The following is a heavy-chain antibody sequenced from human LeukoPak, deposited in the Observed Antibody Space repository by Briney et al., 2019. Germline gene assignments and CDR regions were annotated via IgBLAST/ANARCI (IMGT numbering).Heavy chain of an antibody. CDR3: ARDLRSGSYGSTVDY. Sequence: ASVKVSCKASGYTFTGYYMHWVRQAPGQGLEWMGWINPNSGGTNYAQKFQGRVTMTRDTSISTAYMELSRLRSDDTAVYYCARDLRSGSYGSTVDYWGQGTLVTVSS. D-gene: IGHD6-19*01. CDR1: GYTFTGYY. J-gene: IGHJ4*02. V-gene: IGHV1-2*02. CDR2: INPNSGGT.